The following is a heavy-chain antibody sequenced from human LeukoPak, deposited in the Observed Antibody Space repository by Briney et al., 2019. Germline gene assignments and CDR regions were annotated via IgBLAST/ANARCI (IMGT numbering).Heavy chain of an antibody. CDR3: ARSPTRYGRVRAYFDY. V-gene: IGHV4-31*03. CDR2: IYYSGST. J-gene: IGHJ4*02. D-gene: IGHD1-14*01. Sequence: PSETLSLTCTVSGGSISSGGYYWSWIRQHPGKGLEWIGYIYYSGSTYYNPSLKSRVTISVDTSKNQFSLKLSSVTAADTAVYYCARSPTRYGRVRAYFDYWGQGTLVTVSS. CDR1: GGSISSGGYY.